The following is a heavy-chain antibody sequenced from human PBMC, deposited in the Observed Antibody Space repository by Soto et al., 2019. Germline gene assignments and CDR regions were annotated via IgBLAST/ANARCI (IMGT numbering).Heavy chain of an antibody. V-gene: IGHV1-18*01. Sequence: QVHLVQSGAEVKKPGASVKVSCKASGYTFTSCGISWVRQAPGQGLEWMGLINTYNGYTNYPQNFQGRVTMTTETSTGTVYMELRSLTSDDTAVYYCARDLTEGLDVWGQGTTVTVSS. CDR1: GYTFTSCG. CDR3: ARDLTEGLDV. CDR2: INTYNGYT. J-gene: IGHJ6*02. D-gene: IGHD7-27*01.